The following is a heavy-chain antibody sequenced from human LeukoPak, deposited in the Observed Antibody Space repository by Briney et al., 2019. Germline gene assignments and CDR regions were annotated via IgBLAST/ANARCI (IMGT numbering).Heavy chain of an antibody. CDR3: ARETMVRGVPPPYYFGY. CDR1: GYTFTSYG. D-gene: IGHD3-10*01. CDR2: ISAYNGNT. V-gene: IGHV1-18*01. J-gene: IGHJ4*02. Sequence: ASVKVSCKASGYTFTSYGISWVRQAPGQGLEWMGCISAYNGNTNYAQKLQGRVTMTTDTSTSTAYMELRSLRSDDTAVYYCARETMVRGVPPPYYFGYWGQGTLVTVSS.